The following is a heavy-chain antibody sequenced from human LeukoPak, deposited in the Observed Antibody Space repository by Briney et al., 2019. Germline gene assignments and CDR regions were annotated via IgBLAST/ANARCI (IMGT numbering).Heavy chain of an antibody. D-gene: IGHD2-2*01. CDR2: IYYSGST. CDR3: ARDSSA. CDR1: GGSISSHY. Sequence: SETLSLTCTVSGGSISSHYWSWLRQPPGKGLEWIGYIYYSGSTNYNPSLKSRVTISVDTSKNQFSLKLSSVTAADTAVYYCARDSSAWGQGTLVTVSS. V-gene: IGHV4-59*11. J-gene: IGHJ4*02.